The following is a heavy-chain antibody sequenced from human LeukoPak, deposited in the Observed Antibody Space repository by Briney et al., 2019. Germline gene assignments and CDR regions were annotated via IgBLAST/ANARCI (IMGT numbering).Heavy chain of an antibody. CDR1: GYTFTSYG. J-gene: IGHJ6*03. Sequence: GASVKVSCKASGYTFTSYGISWVRQAPGQGLEWMGWISAYNGNTNYAQKLQGRVTMTTDTSTSTAYMELGSLRSDDTAVYYCARDVDRLAISYYYYYMDVWGKGTTVTVSS. CDR2: ISAYNGNT. D-gene: IGHD3-3*02. CDR3: ARDVDRLAISYYYYYMDV. V-gene: IGHV1-18*01.